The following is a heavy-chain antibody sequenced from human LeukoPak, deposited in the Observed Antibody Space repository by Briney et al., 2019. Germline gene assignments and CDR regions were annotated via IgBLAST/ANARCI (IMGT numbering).Heavy chain of an antibody. CDR2: IFYTGRT. V-gene: IGHV4-39*07. CDR1: GGSINNSTYY. J-gene: IGHJ4*02. Sequence: SETLSLTCTVSGGSINNSTYYWGWIRQPPGKGLEWIGNIFYTGRTYYNPSLKSRVTMSVDTSKNQFSLKLSSVTAVDTAMYYCARTQVCSGGSCYSLPFDFWGQGILVTVSS. CDR3: ARTQVCSGGSCYSLPFDF. D-gene: IGHD2-15*01.